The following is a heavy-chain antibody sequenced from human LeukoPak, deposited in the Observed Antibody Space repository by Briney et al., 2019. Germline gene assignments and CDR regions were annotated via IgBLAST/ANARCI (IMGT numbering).Heavy chain of an antibody. CDR2: IIPIFGTA. J-gene: IGHJ5*02. CDR1: GGTFSSYA. Sequence: SVKVSCKASGGTFSSYAISWVRQAPGQGLEWMGGIIPIFGTANYAQKFQGRVTITADESTSTAYMELRSLRSEDTAVYYCARATVTTFNWFDPWGQGTVVTVSS. V-gene: IGHV1-69*13. CDR3: ARATVTTFNWFDP. D-gene: IGHD4-17*01.